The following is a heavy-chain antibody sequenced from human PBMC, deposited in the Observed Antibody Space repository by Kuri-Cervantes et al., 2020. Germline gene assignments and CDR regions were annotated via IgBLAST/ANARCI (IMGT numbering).Heavy chain of an antibody. J-gene: IGHJ5*02. V-gene: IGHV3-33*01. CDR3: ARASRCYCSGGSCYSTLSCWFDP. D-gene: IGHD2-15*01. Sequence: GGSLRLSCAASEFTFSNYGMHWVRQAPGKGLEWVAVIWYDGSNKYYVDSVKGRFTISRDNSKNTLYLQMNSLRAEDTAVYYCARASRCYCSGGSCYSTLSCWFDPWGQGTLVTVSS. CDR2: IWYDGSNK. CDR1: EFTFSNYG.